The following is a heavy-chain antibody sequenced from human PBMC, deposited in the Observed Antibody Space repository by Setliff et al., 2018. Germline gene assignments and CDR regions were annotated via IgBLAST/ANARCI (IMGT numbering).Heavy chain of an antibody. V-gene: IGHV1-8*01. CDR3: ARGPQGATAMVLSFSYGMDV. Sequence: GASVKVSCKASGYTFTSYDINWVRQATGQGLEWMGWMNPNSGNTGYAQKFQGRVTMTRNTSISTAYMELSSLRSEDTAVYYCARGPQGATAMVLSFSYGMDVWGQGTTVTVSS. CDR1: GYTFTSYD. D-gene: IGHD5-18*01. J-gene: IGHJ6*02. CDR2: MNPNSGNT.